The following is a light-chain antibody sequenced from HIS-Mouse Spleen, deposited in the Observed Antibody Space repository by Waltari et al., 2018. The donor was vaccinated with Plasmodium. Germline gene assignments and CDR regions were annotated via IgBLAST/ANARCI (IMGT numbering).Light chain of an antibody. CDR3: QQYNNWPRGT. CDR1: QSVSSN. Sequence: DIVMTQSPATLSVSPGERATLSCRASQSVSSNLAWYQQKPGQAPRLLIYGASTRATGIPARFSSSGSATEFTLTISSMQSEDYAVYYCQQYNNWPRGTFGQGTKVEIK. V-gene: IGKV3-15*01. CDR2: GAS. J-gene: IGKJ1*01.